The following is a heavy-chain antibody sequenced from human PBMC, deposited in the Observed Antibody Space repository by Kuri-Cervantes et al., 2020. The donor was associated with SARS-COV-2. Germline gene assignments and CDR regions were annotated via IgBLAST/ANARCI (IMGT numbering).Heavy chain of an antibody. Sequence: SETLSLTCADSGYSISSGYYWGWIRQPPGKGLEWIGSIYHSGSTYYNPSLKSRVTISVDTSKNQFSLKLSSVTAADTAVYYCARDPWGIAAALNAFDIWGQGTMVTVSS. J-gene: IGHJ3*02. CDR1: GYSISSGYY. CDR2: IYHSGST. CDR3: ARDPWGIAAALNAFDI. V-gene: IGHV4-38-2*02. D-gene: IGHD6-13*01.